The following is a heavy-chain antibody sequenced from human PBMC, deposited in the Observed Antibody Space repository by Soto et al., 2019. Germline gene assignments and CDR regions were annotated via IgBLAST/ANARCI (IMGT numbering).Heavy chain of an antibody. Sequence: EAQLVQSGGGLVQPGGSLRLSCVGFGFTFTDFYMNWVRQAPGKGLEWVANIRPDGNVANYVESVKGRFTTSRDNAKNSLFLQMNSLRSDDTAVYYCAGWGGHDNKYWGQGILVTVSS. CDR3: AGWGGHDNKY. D-gene: IGHD3-16*01. CDR2: IRPDGNVA. J-gene: IGHJ4*02. V-gene: IGHV3-7*03. CDR1: GFTFTDFY.